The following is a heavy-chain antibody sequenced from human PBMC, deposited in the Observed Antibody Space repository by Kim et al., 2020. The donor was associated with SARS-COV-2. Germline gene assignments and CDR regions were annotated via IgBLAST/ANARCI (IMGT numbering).Heavy chain of an antibody. D-gene: IGHD6-19*01. CDR2: INHSGSN. Sequence: SETLSLTCAVYGGSFSGYYWSWIRQPPGKGLEWIGEINHSGSNNYNPSLKSRVTISVDTSKNQFSLKLSSVTAADTAVYYCARGRPWVLSSGWHDAFDIWGQGTMVTVSS. V-gene: IGHV4-34*01. J-gene: IGHJ3*02. CDR3: ARGRPWVLSSGWHDAFDI. CDR1: GGSFSGYY.